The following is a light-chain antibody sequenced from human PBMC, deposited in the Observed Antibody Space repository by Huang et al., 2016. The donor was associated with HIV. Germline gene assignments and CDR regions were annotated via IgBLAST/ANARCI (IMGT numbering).Light chain of an antibody. V-gene: IGKV1-17*03. CDR1: QGISNR. CDR3: LQHNGHPLT. Sequence: DIQMTQSPSVISASVGDRVTISCRASQGISNRLVWFQQKPGRVPKRLIHDASSLESGVPTRFIGSGSGTEFTLTISSLQPEDFATYYCLQHNGHPLTFGGGTRVEIK. CDR2: DAS. J-gene: IGKJ4*01.